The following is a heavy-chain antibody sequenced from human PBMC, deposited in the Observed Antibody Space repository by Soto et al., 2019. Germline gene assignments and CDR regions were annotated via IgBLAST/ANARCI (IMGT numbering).Heavy chain of an antibody. D-gene: IGHD3-16*01. CDR1: GFTFGDYA. Sequence: GGSLRLSCTASGFTFGDYAMSWVRQAPGKGLEWVGFIRSKAYGGTTEYAASVKGRFTISRDDSKSIAYLQMNSLKTEDTAVYYCTRCLVGYVWGGPDAFDIWGQGTMVTVS. J-gene: IGHJ3*02. CDR3: TRCLVGYVWGGPDAFDI. CDR2: IRSKAYGGTT. V-gene: IGHV3-49*04.